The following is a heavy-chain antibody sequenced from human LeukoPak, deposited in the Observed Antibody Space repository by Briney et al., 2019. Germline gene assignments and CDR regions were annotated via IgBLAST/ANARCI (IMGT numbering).Heavy chain of an antibody. D-gene: IGHD6-19*01. V-gene: IGHV1-18*01. CDR1: GYTFTSYG. Sequence: ASVKVSCKASGYTFTSYGISWVRQAPGQGLEWMGWISAYNGNTNYAQKLQGRVTMTTDTSTSTAYMELSRLRSDDTAVYYCARLPGIAVAGGLDYWGQGTLVTVSS. J-gene: IGHJ4*02. CDR3: ARLPGIAVAGGLDY. CDR2: ISAYNGNT.